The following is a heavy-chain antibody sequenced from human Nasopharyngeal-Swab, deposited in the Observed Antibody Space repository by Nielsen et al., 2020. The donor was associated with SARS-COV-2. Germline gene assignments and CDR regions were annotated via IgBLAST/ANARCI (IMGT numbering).Heavy chain of an antibody. CDR3: ARIRYDILTGYYIGFDY. V-gene: IGHV2-70*01. CDR2: IDWDDDK. CDR1: GFSLSTSGMC. D-gene: IGHD3-9*01. J-gene: IGHJ4*02. Sequence: SGPTLVKPTQTLTLTCTFSGFSLSTSGMCVSWICQPPGKALEWLALIDWDDDKYYSTSLKTRLTISKDTSKNQVVLTMTNMDPVDTATYYCARIRYDILTGYYIGFDYWGQGTLVTVSS.